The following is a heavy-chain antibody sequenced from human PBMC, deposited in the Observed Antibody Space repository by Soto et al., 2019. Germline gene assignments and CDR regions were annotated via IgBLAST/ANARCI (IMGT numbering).Heavy chain of an antibody. D-gene: IGHD4-17*01. CDR3: ARAHGDYGNDC. V-gene: IGHV1-2*02. CDR2: INPNSGGT. CDR1: GYNFNGYY. Sequence: GASVKVSCKASGYNFNGYYMHWVRQAPGQGLEWMGWINPNSGGTNYAQKFQGRVTMTGDTSISTAYMELSGLTSDDTAVYYCARAHGDYGNDCWGQGTLVTVSS. J-gene: IGHJ4*02.